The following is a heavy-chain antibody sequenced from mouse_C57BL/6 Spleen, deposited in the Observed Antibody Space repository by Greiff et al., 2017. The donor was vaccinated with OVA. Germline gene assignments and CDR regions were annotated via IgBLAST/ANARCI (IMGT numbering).Heavy chain of an antibody. D-gene: IGHD3-2*02. CDR1: GFNITNTY. Sequence: VQLKQSVAELVRPGASVKLSCTASGFNITNTYMHWVKQRPEQGLEWIGRIDPANGSTKYAPKFQGKATITADTSSSTAYLQLSSLTSEDTAIYYCAREAQASQAWFGYWGQRTLVTVAA. V-gene: IGHV14-3*01. CDR3: AREAQASQAWFGY. CDR2: IDPANGST. J-gene: IGHJ3*01.